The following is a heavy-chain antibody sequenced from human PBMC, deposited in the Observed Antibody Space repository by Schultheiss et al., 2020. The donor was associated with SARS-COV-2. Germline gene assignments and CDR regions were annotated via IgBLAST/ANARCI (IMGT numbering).Heavy chain of an antibody. CDR1: SGSLIPYY. J-gene: IGHJ4*02. V-gene: IGHV4-59*12. CDR3: AREQSGYDSYYFDY. CDR2: ISYTGSP. D-gene: IGHD5-12*01. Sequence: SETLSLTCTVSSGSLIPYYWTWIRQPPGKGLEWIGYISYTGSPSYNPSLKSRVTFSLDTSKKQFSLKMTSVTAADTAVYYCAREQSGYDSYYFDYWGQGTQVTVSS.